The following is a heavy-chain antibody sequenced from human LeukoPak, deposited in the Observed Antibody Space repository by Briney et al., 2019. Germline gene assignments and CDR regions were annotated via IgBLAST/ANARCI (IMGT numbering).Heavy chain of an antibody. CDR1: GGSISSCSYY. CDR3: ARDPTGYSYGPRGGYFDY. D-gene: IGHD5-18*01. J-gene: IGHJ4*02. Sequence: SETLSLTCTVSGGSISSCSYYWSWIRQPAGKGLEWIGRIYTSGSTNYNPSLKSRVTISVDTSKHQFALKLSSVTAADTAVYYCARDPTGYSYGPRGGYFDYWGQGTLVTVSS. CDR2: IYTSGST. V-gene: IGHV4-61*02.